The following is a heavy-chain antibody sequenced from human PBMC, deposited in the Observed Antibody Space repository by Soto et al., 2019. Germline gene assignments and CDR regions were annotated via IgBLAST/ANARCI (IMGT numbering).Heavy chain of an antibody. CDR2: IFYSGST. CDR3: ATYYSGYDPMRYGMDV. D-gene: IGHD5-12*01. V-gene: IGHV4-31*03. CDR1: GGSVSSSGYF. Sequence: QVQLQESGPGLVKPSQTLSLTCTVSGGSVSSSGYFWSWIRQHPGKGLEWIGYIFYSGSTYYNPSRNSRVTISVDTSKNHFSLKLRTVTAADTAVYYCATYYSGYDPMRYGMDVWGQGTTVTVSS. J-gene: IGHJ6*02.